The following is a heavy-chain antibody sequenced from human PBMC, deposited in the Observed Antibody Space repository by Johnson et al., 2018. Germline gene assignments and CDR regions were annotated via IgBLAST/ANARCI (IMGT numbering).Heavy chain of an antibody. D-gene: IGHD1-7*01. J-gene: IGHJ3*02. CDR1: GFTFSSYA. CDR2: IRSKAYGGTT. CDR3: TRDNNWNYRPDAFDI. Sequence: GGLVQPGRSLRLSCTASGFTFSSYAMSWFRQAPGKGLEWVGFIRSKAYGGTTEYAASVKGRFTISRDDSKSIAYLQMNSLKTEDTAVYYCTRDNNWNYRPDAFDI. V-gene: IGHV3-49*03.